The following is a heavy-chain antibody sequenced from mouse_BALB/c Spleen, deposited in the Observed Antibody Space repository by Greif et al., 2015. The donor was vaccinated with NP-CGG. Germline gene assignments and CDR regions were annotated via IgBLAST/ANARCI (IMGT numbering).Heavy chain of an antibody. CDR2: IRNKANGYTT. V-gene: IGHV7-3*02. J-gene: IGHJ4*01. Sequence: EVKLVESGGGLVQPGGSLRLSCATSGFTFTDYYMSWVRQPPGKALEWLGFIRNKANGYTTEYSASVKGRFTISRDNSQSILYLQMNTLRAEDSATYYCAREDGLRYAMDYWGQGTSVTVSS. CDR1: GFTFTDYY. D-gene: IGHD2-4*01. CDR3: AREDGLRYAMDY.